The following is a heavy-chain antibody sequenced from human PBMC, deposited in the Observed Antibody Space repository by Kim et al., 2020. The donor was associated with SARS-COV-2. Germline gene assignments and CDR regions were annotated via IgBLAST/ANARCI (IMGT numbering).Heavy chain of an antibody. V-gene: IGHV4-61*01. Sequence: SETLSLTCTVSGDSVNNPTYYWSWIRRPPGKGLEWIGYMYNTENIKYNPPLKGRVTMSVDTSKNQFSLRLTSVTAADTAVYYCARNWGYLGSGDPHFDYWGQGTLVTVSS. D-gene: IGHD3-10*01. CDR2: MYNTENI. J-gene: IGHJ4*02. CDR1: GDSVNNPTYY. CDR3: ARNWGYLGSGDPHFDY.